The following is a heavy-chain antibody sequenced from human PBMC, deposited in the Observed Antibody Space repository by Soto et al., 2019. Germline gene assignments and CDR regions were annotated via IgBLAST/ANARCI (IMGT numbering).Heavy chain of an antibody. J-gene: IGHJ4*02. V-gene: IGHV4-34*01. Sequence: SETLSLTCAVYGVSFSGYYWSWIRQPPGKGLEWIGEINHSGSTNYNPSLKSRVTISVDTSKNQFSLKLSSVTAADTAVYYCAARPQDDILTGYSNFDYWGQGTLVTVSS. CDR2: INHSGST. D-gene: IGHD3-9*01. CDR1: GVSFSGYY. CDR3: AARPQDDILTGYSNFDY.